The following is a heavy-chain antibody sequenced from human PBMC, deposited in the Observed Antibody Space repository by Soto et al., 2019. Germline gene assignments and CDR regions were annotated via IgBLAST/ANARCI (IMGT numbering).Heavy chain of an antibody. J-gene: IGHJ6*02. Sequence: QVQLVQSGAEVKKPGASVTVSCKTSGYTFSNYGINWVRQAPGQGLEWMGWISGYNGNTNYAQTVQGRVTMTTDTSTGTVFMELRSLTSDDTAIYYCSRFIMVGGWFDPNYYHGMDVWGQWTTVTASS. V-gene: IGHV1-18*01. CDR1: GYTFSNYG. D-gene: IGHD6-19*01. CDR2: ISGYNGNT. CDR3: SRFIMVGGWFDPNYYHGMDV.